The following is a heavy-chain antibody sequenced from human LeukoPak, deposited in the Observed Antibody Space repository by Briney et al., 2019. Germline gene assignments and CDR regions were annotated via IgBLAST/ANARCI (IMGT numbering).Heavy chain of an antibody. CDR2: IYPDDSDT. CDR1: GYKFTDYW. CDR3: ATLLHSSSYVI. V-gene: IGHV5-51*01. J-gene: IGHJ3*02. Sequence: GKSLKISCRGSGYKFTDYWIAWVRQMPGKGLEWMGVIYPDDSDTTYSPSFQGQVTMSFDKSIPTAYLHWNALRASDTAIYCATLLHSSSYVIWGQGTMITVSS. D-gene: IGHD6-13*01.